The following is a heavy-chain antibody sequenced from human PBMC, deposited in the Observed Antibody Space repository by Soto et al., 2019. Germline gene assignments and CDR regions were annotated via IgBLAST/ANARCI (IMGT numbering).Heavy chain of an antibody. D-gene: IGHD3-22*01. J-gene: IGHJ4*02. Sequence: PSQTRSRTGTLSGGSIGISRYYWRGILRPPGQGLEWIGSIYYSGSTYYTPPLKSRVTISVDTSKNQFSLKLSSVTAADTAVYYCMLGSGWKDFDYWGQGTLVTVSS. CDR2: IYYSGST. V-gene: IGHV4-39*01. CDR3: MLGSGWKDFDY. CDR1: GGSIGISRYY.